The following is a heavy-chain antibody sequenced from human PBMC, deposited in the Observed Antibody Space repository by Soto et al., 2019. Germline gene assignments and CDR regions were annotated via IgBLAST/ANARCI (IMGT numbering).Heavy chain of an antibody. CDR2: IDYTGNT. J-gene: IGHJ4*02. CDR1: VGSISSSSYY. V-gene: IGHV4-39*01. CDR3: ARINKGYGTDS. Sequence: SETLSLTCTFSVGSISSSSYYWGCIRQPPGKGLEWIASIDYTGNTFYNPSLTSRVNISVDTSKNQFSLKVTSVTAADTAVYYCARINKGYGTDSWGQGTLVTVPQ. D-gene: IGHD5-18*01.